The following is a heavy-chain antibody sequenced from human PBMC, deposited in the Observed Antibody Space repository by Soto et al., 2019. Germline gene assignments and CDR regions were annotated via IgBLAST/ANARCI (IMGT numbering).Heavy chain of an antibody. CDR2: MSFDGNSK. J-gene: IGHJ4*02. Sequence: GGSLRLSCAASGFAVSSYSMHWARQAPGKGLEWVAAMSFDGNSKYFADSVKGRFKISRDTSKNTWSLEMESLGVEDSALYHCTRGRSMIANDDFEYWGQGTQVTVSS. CDR3: TRGRSMIANDDFEY. V-gene: IGHV3-30-3*01. D-gene: IGHD2-21*01. CDR1: GFAVSSYS.